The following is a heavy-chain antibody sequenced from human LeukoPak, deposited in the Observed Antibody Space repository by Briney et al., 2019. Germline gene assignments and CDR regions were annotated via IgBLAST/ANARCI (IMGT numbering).Heavy chain of an antibody. CDR3: ASADLDFWSGYYVY. V-gene: IGHV1-2*02. Sequence: ASVTVSYKASGYTFTGYYMHWVRQAPGQGLEGVGWINHNSGGTNYAQKFQGRVTMTSDTSISTAYMELSRLISDDAAVYYCASADLDFWSGYYVYWGQGTLVTVSS. D-gene: IGHD3-3*01. J-gene: IGHJ4*02. CDR1: GYTFTGYY. CDR2: INHNSGGT.